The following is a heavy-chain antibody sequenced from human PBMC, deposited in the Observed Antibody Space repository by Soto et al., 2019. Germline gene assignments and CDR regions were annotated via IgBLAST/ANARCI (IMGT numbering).Heavy chain of an antibody. Sequence: QVQLVESGGGVVQPGRSLRLSCAASGFTFSSYAMHWVRQAPGKGLEWVAVISYDGSNKYYADSVKGRFTISRDNSKNTLYLKMNSLRAEDTAVYYCARSRGYRYGYYCYYGMDVWGQGATVTACS. CDR1: GFTFSSYA. J-gene: IGHJ6*02. CDR2: ISYDGSNK. CDR3: ARSRGYRYGYYCYYGMDV. V-gene: IGHV3-30-3*01. D-gene: IGHD5-18*01.